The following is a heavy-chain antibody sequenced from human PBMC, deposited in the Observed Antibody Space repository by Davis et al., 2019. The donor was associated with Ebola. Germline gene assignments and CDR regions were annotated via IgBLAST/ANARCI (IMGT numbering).Heavy chain of an antibody. CDR2: IIPIFGTA. CDR1: GGTFSSYA. CDR3: ARAELRITMVQGVIKGVRDWDYYYYYGMDV. Sequence: GGSLRLSCAASGGTFSSYAISWVRQAPGQGLEWMGRIIPIFGTANYAQKFQGRVTITADESTSTAYMELSSLRSEDTAVYYCARAELRITMVQGVIKGVRDWDYYYYYGMDVWGQGTTVTVSS. D-gene: IGHD3-10*01. V-gene: IGHV1-69*15. J-gene: IGHJ6*02.